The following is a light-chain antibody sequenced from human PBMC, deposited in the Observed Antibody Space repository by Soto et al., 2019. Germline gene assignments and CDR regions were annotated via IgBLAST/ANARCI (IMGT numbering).Light chain of an antibody. V-gene: IGLV1-40*01. CDR1: SSNIGAGYD. Sequence: QSVLTQPPSVSGAPGQRVTISCTGSSSNIGAGYDVNWYQQLPGTAPKLLIYGNNNRPSGVPDRFSGSKSGTSASLAITGLQAEDEADYYCQSYDSSLSGWVFGGGTKVTVL. CDR2: GNN. J-gene: IGLJ3*02. CDR3: QSYDSSLSGWV.